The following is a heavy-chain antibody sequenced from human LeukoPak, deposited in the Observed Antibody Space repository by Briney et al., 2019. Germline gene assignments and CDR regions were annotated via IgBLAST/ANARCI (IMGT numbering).Heavy chain of an antibody. CDR2: INPNSGGT. D-gene: IGHD5-24*01. CDR3: ARDLEMATISAFDI. Sequence: ASVKVSCKASGYTFTGYYMHWVRPAPGQGLEWMGWINPNSGGTNYAQKFQGRVTMTRDTSISTAYMELSRLRSDDTAVYYCARDLEMATISAFDIWGQGTMVTVSS. CDR1: GYTFTGYY. V-gene: IGHV1-2*02. J-gene: IGHJ3*02.